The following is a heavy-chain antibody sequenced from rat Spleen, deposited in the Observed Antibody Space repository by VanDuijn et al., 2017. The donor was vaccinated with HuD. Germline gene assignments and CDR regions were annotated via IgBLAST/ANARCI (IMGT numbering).Heavy chain of an antibody. D-gene: IGHD3-4*01. CDR1: GLSFSNYD. J-gene: IGHJ1*01. CDR3: TREETLYWYFDF. CDR2: ISYDGTAT. Sequence: EVQLVESGGGLVQPGRSMKLSCAASGLSFSNYDMAWVRQAPTKGLEWVASISYDGTATYYGDSLKGRFTISRDNAESTLYLQMNSLRSEDTATYYCTREETLYWYFDFWGPGTMVTVSS. V-gene: IGHV5-22*01.